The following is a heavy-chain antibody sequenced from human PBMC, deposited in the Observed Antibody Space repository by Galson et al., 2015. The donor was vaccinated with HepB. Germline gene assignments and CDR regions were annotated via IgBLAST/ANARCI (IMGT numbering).Heavy chain of an antibody. CDR2: ISSNGGST. CDR1: GFTFSNYW. V-gene: IGHV3-64D*06. Sequence: SLRLSCAASGFTFSNYWMHWVRQAPGKGLEYVSAISSNGGSTYYADSVKGRFTISRDNSKNTLYLQMSSLRAEDTAVYYCVKSDYDSSGYYYVNVAFDIWGQGTMVTVSS. J-gene: IGHJ3*02. CDR3: VKSDYDSSGYYYVNVAFDI. D-gene: IGHD3-22*01.